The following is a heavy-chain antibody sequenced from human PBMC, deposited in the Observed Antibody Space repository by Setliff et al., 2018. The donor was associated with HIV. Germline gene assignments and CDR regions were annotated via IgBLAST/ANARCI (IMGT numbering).Heavy chain of an antibody. Sequence: PGGSLRLSCAASGFTFSSYSMNWVRQAPGKGLEWVSYISSSSSTIYYADTVKGRFTISRDNSKNTLYLQMSSLRADDTAVYYCARGVDSYMDVWGKGTTVTVS. CDR1: GFTFSSYS. J-gene: IGHJ6*03. CDR3: ARGVDSYMDV. CDR2: ISSSSSTI. D-gene: IGHD5-12*01. V-gene: IGHV3-48*01.